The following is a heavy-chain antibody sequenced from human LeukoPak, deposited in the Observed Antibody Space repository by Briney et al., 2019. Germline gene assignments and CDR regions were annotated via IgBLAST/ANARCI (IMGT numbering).Heavy chain of an antibody. CDR3: ARVAAGHSVSYFDY. CDR2: ISSTSGSI. J-gene: IGHJ4*02. V-gene: IGHV3-48*02. Sequence: GGSVRLSCAVSGFTFSTYAMNWVRQAPGKGLEWVSYISSTSGSIYYADSVRGRFIISRDNAKNSLYLQMNSLRDEDTAVYYCARVAAGHSVSYFDYWGQGTLVTVSS. D-gene: IGHD4-23*01. CDR1: GFTFSTYA.